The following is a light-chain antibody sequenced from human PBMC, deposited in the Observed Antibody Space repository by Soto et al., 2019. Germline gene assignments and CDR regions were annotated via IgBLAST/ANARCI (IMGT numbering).Light chain of an antibody. Sequence: EIVMTQSPATLSVSPGERAALSCRAIQSVSNNYLAWYQQKPGQSPRLVIYDASSRATGIPDRFSGSRYGTAGTITISRLEPEDVAVYVGYQYDGSPWTFGQGTKVDIK. V-gene: IGKV3-20*01. J-gene: IGKJ1*01. CDR1: QSVSNNY. CDR2: DAS. CDR3: YQYDGSPWT.